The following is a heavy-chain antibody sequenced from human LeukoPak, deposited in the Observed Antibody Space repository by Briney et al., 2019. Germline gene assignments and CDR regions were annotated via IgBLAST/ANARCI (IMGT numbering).Heavy chain of an antibody. CDR1: GFMFSSYA. Sequence: GGSLRLSCAASGFMFSSYAMSWVRQAPGKGLEWVSSISGSGGSSYYADSVKGRFTISRDSSKNTLYLQMNSLRAEDTAVYYCAKMIQLLNRPVDYWGQGTLVTVSS. CDR3: AKMIQLLNRPVDY. D-gene: IGHD5-18*01. CDR2: ISGSGGSS. V-gene: IGHV3-23*01. J-gene: IGHJ4*02.